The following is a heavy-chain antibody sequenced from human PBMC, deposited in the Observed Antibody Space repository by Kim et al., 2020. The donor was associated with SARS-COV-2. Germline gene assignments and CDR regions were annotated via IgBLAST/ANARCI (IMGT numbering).Heavy chain of an antibody. CDR2: IYYSGST. D-gene: IGHD2-21*02. CDR1: GGSISSGGYY. J-gene: IGHJ4*02. CDR3: ARDNCGGDCHFDY. V-gene: IGHV4-31*03. Sequence: SETLSLTCTVSGGSISSGGYYWSWIRQHPGKGLEWIGYIYYSGSTYYNPSLKSRVTISVDTSKNQFSLKLSSVTAADTAVYYCARDNCGGDCHFDYWGQGTLVTVSS.